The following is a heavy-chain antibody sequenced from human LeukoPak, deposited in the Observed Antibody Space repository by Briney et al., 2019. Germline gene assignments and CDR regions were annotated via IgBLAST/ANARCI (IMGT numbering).Heavy chain of an antibody. D-gene: IGHD2-2*01. J-gene: IGHJ4*02. Sequence: GGSLRLSCAASGFTFSSHWMHWVRQAPGKELVWVSRINGDGSNTTYADSVKGRFTISRDNAKSTLYLQMNSLRDADTAVYYCARDRVRSVVVPAAPQDYWGQGTLVTVSS. V-gene: IGHV3-74*03. CDR1: GFTFSSHW. CDR3: ARDRVRSVVVPAAPQDY. CDR2: INGDGSNT.